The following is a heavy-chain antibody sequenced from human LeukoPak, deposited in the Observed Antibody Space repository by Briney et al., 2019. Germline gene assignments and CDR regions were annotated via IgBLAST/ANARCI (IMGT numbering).Heavy chain of an antibody. Sequence: PSETLSLTCTVSGDSITNNNCYWGWVRQPPGKGLEWIASIYYSGSSYYNPSLKSRVTMSVDTSKNQFSLKLSSATAADTAVYYCVRLDYSNSFDYWGQGNLVTVSS. D-gene: IGHD4-11*01. CDR2: IYYSGSS. CDR1: GDSITNNNCY. V-gene: IGHV4-39*07. CDR3: VRLDYSNSFDY. J-gene: IGHJ4*02.